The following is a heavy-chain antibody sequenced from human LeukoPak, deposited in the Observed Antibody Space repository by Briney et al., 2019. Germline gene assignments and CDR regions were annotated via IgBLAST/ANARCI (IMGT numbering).Heavy chain of an antibody. V-gene: IGHV3-23*01. J-gene: IGHJ4*02. CDR3: ARAKPKNMVRGLIMRRESRYYFDY. Sequence: PGGSLRLSCAASGFTFSTYGMTWVRQAPGKGLEWVSTISGSGGYTYYADSVKGRFTISRDNSKSTLYIQMNSLRAEDTAVYYCARAKPKNMVRGLIMRRESRYYFDYWGQGTLVTVSS. CDR1: GFTFSTYG. D-gene: IGHD3-10*01. CDR2: ISGSGGYT.